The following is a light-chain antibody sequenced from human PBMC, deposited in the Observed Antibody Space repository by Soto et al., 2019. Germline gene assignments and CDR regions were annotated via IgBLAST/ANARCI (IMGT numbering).Light chain of an antibody. CDR3: QHYKSWPMHT. Sequence: EIVMTQSPATLSVSLGERATLSCRASQSVSSDLAWYQQRPGQSPRLLIYGASTRAAGSPARFSGSGSGTEFTLTISSLQSEDFAVYYCQHYKSWPMHTFGQWTKLEI. J-gene: IGKJ2*01. CDR2: GAS. V-gene: IGKV3-15*01. CDR1: QSVSSD.